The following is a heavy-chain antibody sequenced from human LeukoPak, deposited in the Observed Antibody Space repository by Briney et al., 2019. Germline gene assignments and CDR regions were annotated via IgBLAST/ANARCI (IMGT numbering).Heavy chain of an antibody. CDR3: GRVEGISLPDV. D-gene: IGHD6-13*01. V-gene: IGHV4-4*07. CDR1: GDSISENC. Sequence: SETLSLTCTVSGDSISENCWSWLRQPAGRELEYIGRMCPRGGLDYNPSLKSRVTLSRDTSKNQISLKLTSLTAADTAVYYCGRVEGISLPDVWGQGTTVTVSS. CDR2: MCPRGGL. J-gene: IGHJ6*02.